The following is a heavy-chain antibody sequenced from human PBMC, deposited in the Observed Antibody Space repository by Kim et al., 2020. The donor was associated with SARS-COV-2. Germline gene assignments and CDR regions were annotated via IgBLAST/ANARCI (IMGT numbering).Heavy chain of an antibody. Sequence: GGSLRLSCAASGFTFSLFGLHWVRQAPGKGLEWVAVISYDGEKKYYADSVKGRVTISKDNSNNTLYLQMNSLRTEDTAVYYCAKASQWNGGLDYWGQGILVTVSS. J-gene: IGHJ4*02. D-gene: IGHD1-1*01. CDR2: ISYDGEKK. CDR3: AKASQWNGGLDY. V-gene: IGHV3-30*18. CDR1: GFTFSLFG.